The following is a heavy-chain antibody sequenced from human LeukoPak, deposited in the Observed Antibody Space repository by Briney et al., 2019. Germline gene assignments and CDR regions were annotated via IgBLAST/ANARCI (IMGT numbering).Heavy chain of an antibody. Sequence: GGSLRLSCAASGFTFSSYEMNWVRQAPGKGLEWVSYISSSGSTIYYADSVKGRFTISRDNAKNSLYLRMSSLRVEDTAVYYCARDYGTSSPFDYWGQGTLVTVSS. CDR2: ISSSGSTI. CDR1: GFTFSSYE. CDR3: ARDYGTSSPFDY. V-gene: IGHV3-48*03. D-gene: IGHD4-17*01. J-gene: IGHJ4*02.